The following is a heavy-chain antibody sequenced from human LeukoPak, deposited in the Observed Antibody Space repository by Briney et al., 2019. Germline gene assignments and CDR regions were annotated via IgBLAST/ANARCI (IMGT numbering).Heavy chain of an antibody. J-gene: IGHJ5*02. V-gene: IGHV3-13*01. D-gene: IGHD1-7*01. CDR3: ARGGELGFDP. CDR1: GFTSSSYD. CDR2: IATAGDT. Sequence: GGSLRLSCEASGFTSSSYDMHWVRQGIGKGLEWVSGIATAGDTFYAGSVKGRFTISRENGKKSLYLQMNDLRAGDTAVYYCARGGELGFDPWGQGALVTVSS.